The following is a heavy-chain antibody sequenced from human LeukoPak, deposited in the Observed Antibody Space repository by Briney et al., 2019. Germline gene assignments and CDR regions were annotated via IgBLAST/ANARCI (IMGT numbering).Heavy chain of an antibody. D-gene: IGHD5-24*01. CDR2: IRRKGYGGTT. CDR3: AREAEMTTIYYFDY. Sequence: GGSLRLSCTTSGFTFGDYAMSWVRQAPGKGLEWVGFIRRKGYGGTTEYAASVKGRFTISRDDSKSIAYLQMNTLKTEDTDVYYCAREAEMTTIYYFDYWGQGTLVTVSS. CDR1: GFTFGDYA. J-gene: IGHJ4*02. V-gene: IGHV3-49*04.